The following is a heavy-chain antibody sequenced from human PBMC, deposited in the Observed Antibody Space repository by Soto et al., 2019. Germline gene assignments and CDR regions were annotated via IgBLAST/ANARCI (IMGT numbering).Heavy chain of an antibody. CDR1: GGSVSSGSYY. Sequence: SETLSLTCTVSGGSVSSGSYYWSWIRQPPGKGLEWIGYIYYSGSTYYNMSLKSRVTISVDTSKNQFSLKLSSVTAADTAVYYCARDRRGAREMDVWGQGTTVTVSS. V-gene: IGHV4-61*01. CDR2: IYYSGST. J-gene: IGHJ6*02. D-gene: IGHD1-26*01. CDR3: ARDRRGAREMDV.